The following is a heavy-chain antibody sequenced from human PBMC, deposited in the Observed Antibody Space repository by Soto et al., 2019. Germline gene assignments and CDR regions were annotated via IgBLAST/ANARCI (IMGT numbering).Heavy chain of an antibody. CDR3: AKDVLRFLEWLLYFDY. J-gene: IGHJ4*02. CDR1: GFTFSSYA. CDR2: ISGSGGST. D-gene: IGHD3-3*01. Sequence: PGGSLRLSCAASGFTFSSYAMSWVRQAPGKGLEWVSAISGSGGSTYYADSVKGRFTISRDNSKNTLYLQMNSLRAEDTAVYYCAKDVLRFLEWLLYFDYWGQGTLVTVSS. V-gene: IGHV3-23*01.